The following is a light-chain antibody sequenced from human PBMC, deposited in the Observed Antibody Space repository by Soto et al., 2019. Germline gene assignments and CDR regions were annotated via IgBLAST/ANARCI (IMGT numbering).Light chain of an antibody. CDR2: DNY. CDR1: PSNIGNNF. V-gene: IGLV1-51*01. J-gene: IGLJ2*01. CDR3: ATWDNLLSAGL. Sequence: QSVLTQPPSVSATPGQKVTISCSGGPSNIGNNFVSWHQRLPGTAPRVIIYDNYERPSGIPDRFSGSKSGTSATLDITGLQTGDEADYYCATWDNLLSAGLFGGGTKLTVL.